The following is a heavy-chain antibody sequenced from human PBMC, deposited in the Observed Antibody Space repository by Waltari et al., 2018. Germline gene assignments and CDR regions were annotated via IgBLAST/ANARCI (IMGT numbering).Heavy chain of an antibody. CDR3: ACVRSSTGAYYYYYMDV. D-gene: IGHD2-2*01. CDR2: ISYDGSNK. V-gene: IGHV3-30-3*01. Sequence: VQPGRSLRLSCAASGFTFSSYAMHWVRQAPGKGLEWVAVISYDGSNKYYADSVKGRFTISRDNSKNTLYLQMNSLRAEDTAVYYCACVRSSTGAYYYYYMDVWGKGTTVTVSS. CDR1: GFTFSSYA. J-gene: IGHJ6*03.